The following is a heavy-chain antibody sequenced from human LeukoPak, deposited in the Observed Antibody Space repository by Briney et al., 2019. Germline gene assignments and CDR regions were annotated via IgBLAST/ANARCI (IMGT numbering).Heavy chain of an antibody. Sequence: SETLSLTCTVPGGSISSYYWSWIRQPPGKGLEWIGYIYYSGSTNYNPSLKSRVTISVDTSKNQFSLKLSSVTAADTAVYYCARIEDNGIVPAAIDYWGQGTLVTVSS. CDR1: GGSISSYY. D-gene: IGHD2-2*01. J-gene: IGHJ4*02. CDR2: IYYSGST. V-gene: IGHV4-59*01. CDR3: ARIEDNGIVPAAIDY.